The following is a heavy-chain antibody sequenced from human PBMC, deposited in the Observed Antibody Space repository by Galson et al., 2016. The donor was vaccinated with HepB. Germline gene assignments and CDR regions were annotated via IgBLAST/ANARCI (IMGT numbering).Heavy chain of an antibody. CDR3: ARGFSYGRYWYFDL. CDR1: GYSFTSFD. D-gene: IGHD5-18*01. V-gene: IGHV1-8*01. Sequence: SVKVSCKASGYSFTSFDISWVRQATGQGLEWMGWMNPNSAKTGYAQRFQGRITLTMNTSITTAYMELSSLRSEDTAVYYCARGFSYGRYWYFDLWGRGTLVTVSS. CDR2: MNPNSAKT. J-gene: IGHJ2*01.